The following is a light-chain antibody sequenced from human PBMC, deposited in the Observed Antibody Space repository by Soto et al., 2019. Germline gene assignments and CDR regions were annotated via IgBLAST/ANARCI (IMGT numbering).Light chain of an antibody. CDR3: SSYAGSHTL. Sequence: QSALTQPPSASGSPGQSVTISCTGTSSDVGGYNYVSWYQQHPGKAPKLMIYEVSKRPSGVPDRFSGSKSGNTASLTVSGLQAEDGADYYCSSYAGSHTLFGTGTKLTVL. V-gene: IGLV2-8*01. J-gene: IGLJ1*01. CDR2: EVS. CDR1: SSDVGGYNY.